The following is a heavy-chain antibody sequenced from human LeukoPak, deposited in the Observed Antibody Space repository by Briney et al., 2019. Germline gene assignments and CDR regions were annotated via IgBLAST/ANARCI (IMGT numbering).Heavy chain of an antibody. CDR2: ISNDGNTK. Sequence: GGSLRLSCAASGFTFSSYGMHWVRQAPGKGLEWVAVISNDGNTKYYADSVRGRFTVSRDNSKNTLYLQMNSLRTEDTAVYYCAKDQEAYGSGDYYYYGMDVWGQGTTVTVSS. V-gene: IGHV3-30*18. D-gene: IGHD3-10*01. J-gene: IGHJ6*02. CDR3: AKDQEAYGSGDYYYYGMDV. CDR1: GFTFSSYG.